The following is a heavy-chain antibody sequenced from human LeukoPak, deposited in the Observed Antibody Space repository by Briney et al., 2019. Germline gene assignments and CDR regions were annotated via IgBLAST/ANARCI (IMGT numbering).Heavy chain of an antibody. CDR2: ISGSGGST. CDR3: AKDGAVPYYFDY. V-gene: IGHV3-23*01. Sequence: GGSLRLSCAASGFSFSDYYMSWVRQAPGKGLEWVSAISGSGGSTYYADSVKGRLTISRDNSKNMLYLQMNSLRTEDTALYYCAKDGAVPYYFDYWGQGTLVTVSS. J-gene: IGHJ4*02. D-gene: IGHD6-19*01. CDR1: GFSFSDYY.